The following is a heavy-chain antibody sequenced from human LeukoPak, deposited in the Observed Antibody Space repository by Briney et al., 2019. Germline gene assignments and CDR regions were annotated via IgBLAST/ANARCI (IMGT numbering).Heavy chain of an antibody. Sequence: GGSLRLSCAASGFTFNNYAMHWVRQAPGKGLEWVAVIWYDGSKKYYADSVRGRFTISRDNSKNTVYLQMNSLRAEDTALYYCAKDSAVGNHYDKRFDPWGQGALVTVSS. D-gene: IGHD3-16*01. CDR2: IWYDGSKK. V-gene: IGHV3-33*06. CDR1: GFTFNNYA. J-gene: IGHJ5*02. CDR3: AKDSAVGNHYDKRFDP.